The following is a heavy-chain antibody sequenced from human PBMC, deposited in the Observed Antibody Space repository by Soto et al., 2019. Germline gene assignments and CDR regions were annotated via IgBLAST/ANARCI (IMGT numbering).Heavy chain of an antibody. Sequence: VQLEEYGGGVVQPGGSLRLSCAASGFTFSSYAMHWVRQAPGKGLEWVAVISYDGSNKYYADSVKGRFTISRDNSKNTLYLQMNSLRAEDTAVYYCAAIRFFYYGMDVWGQGTTVTVSS. CDR2: ISYDGSNK. J-gene: IGHJ6*02. D-gene: IGHD3-3*01. CDR3: AAIRFFYYGMDV. V-gene: IGHV3-30-3*01. CDR1: GFTFSSYA.